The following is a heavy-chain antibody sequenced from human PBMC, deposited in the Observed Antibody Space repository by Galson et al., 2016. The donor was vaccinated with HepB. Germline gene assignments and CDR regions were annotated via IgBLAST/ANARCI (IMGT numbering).Heavy chain of an antibody. CDR2: FDPADGET. D-gene: IGHD3-22*01. Sequence: SVKVSCKVSGYTLTELSIHWVRQAPGKGLEWMGAFDPADGETISTQKFQGSVTMTEDTSTDTAYMELRSLRSEDTAMYYCATVFHGTSGYLSDWGQGTLVTVSS. V-gene: IGHV1-24*01. CDR3: ATVFHGTSGYLSD. J-gene: IGHJ4*02. CDR1: GYTLTELS.